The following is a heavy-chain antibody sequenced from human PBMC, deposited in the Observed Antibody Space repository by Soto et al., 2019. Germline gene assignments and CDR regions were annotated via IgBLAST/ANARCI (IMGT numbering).Heavy chain of an antibody. J-gene: IGHJ3*02. CDR3: ARDGVDTAMSDAFDI. CDR2: ISAYNGNT. D-gene: IGHD5-18*01. CDR1: GYTFTSYG. Sequence: ASVKVSCKASGYTFTSYGISWVLQAPGQGLEWMGWISAYNGNTNYAQKLQGRVTMTTDTSTGTAYMELRSLRSDDTAVYYCARDGVDTAMSDAFDIWGQGTMVTVSS. V-gene: IGHV1-18*01.